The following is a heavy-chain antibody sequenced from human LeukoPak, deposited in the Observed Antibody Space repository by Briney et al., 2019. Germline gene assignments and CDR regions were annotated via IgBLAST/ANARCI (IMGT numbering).Heavy chain of an antibody. D-gene: IGHD3-9*01. CDR2: IYYSGNT. CDR3: ARFDILTGWGYFDL. J-gene: IGHJ2*01. CDR1: GGSMNAHY. V-gene: IGHV4-59*11. Sequence: SETLSLTCTVSGGSMNAHYWTWIRQPPGKGLEWIGYIYYSGNTNYNPSLKSRVTISVDTSKNQFSLKLSSVTAADTAVYYCARFDILTGWGYFDLWGRGTLVTVSS.